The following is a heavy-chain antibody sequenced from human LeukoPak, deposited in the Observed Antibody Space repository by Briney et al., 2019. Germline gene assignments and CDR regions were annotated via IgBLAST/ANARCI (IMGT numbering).Heavy chain of an antibody. Sequence: SGPALVKPTQTLTLTCTFSGFSLSTSGMCVSWIRQPPGKALEWLARIDWDDDKYYSTSLKTRLTISKDTSKNQVVLTMTNMDPVDTATYYCARIRAFGGDLDYWGQGTLVTVSS. CDR1: GFSLSTSGMC. V-gene: IGHV2-70*11. D-gene: IGHD3-10*01. CDR3: ARIRAFGGDLDY. J-gene: IGHJ4*02. CDR2: IDWDDDK.